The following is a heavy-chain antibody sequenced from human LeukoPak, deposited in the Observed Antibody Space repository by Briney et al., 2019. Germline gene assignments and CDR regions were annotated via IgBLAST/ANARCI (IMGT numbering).Heavy chain of an antibody. CDR2: IKQDGSEK. J-gene: IGHJ3*02. CDR3: AREGPYGSDAAFDI. V-gene: IGHV3-7*01. Sequence: GGSLRLSCAASRFTFSSYWMSWVRQAPGKGLEWVANIKQDGSEKYYVDSVKGRFTISRDNAKNSLYLQMNSLRAEDTAVYYCAREGPYGSDAAFDIWGQGTMVTVSS. CDR1: RFTFSSYW. D-gene: IGHD3-10*01.